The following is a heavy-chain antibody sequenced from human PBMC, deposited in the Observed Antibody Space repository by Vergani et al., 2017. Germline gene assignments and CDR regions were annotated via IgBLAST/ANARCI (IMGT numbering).Heavy chain of an antibody. D-gene: IGHD4-17*01. CDR2: IYSNGTT. J-gene: IGHJ6*03. Sequence: EVQLLETGGGLIQPGGSLRLSCAASGFTVRVNYMNWVRQAPGKGLEWVSLIYSNGTTAYADSVKGRFTISRDNSKNTLFLQMNSLRAEDTAVYYCARDFGDHYYHFYMDVWGKGTTVTVSS. V-gene: IGHV3-53*02. CDR1: GFTVRVNY. CDR3: ARDFGDHYYHFYMDV.